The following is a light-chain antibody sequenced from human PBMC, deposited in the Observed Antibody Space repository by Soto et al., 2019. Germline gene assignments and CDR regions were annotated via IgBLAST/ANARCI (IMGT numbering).Light chain of an antibody. V-gene: IGKV1-27*01. Sequence: DIQMTQSPSSLSASVGDRVTITCRASQGFSNYLAWYQQKPGKVPKLLIYAASSLQSGVPSRFSGSGSGTDCTLTISSLQPEDFATYYCQKYNGARWTFGQGTKVEIK. CDR1: QGFSNY. CDR3: QKYNGARWT. J-gene: IGKJ1*01. CDR2: AAS.